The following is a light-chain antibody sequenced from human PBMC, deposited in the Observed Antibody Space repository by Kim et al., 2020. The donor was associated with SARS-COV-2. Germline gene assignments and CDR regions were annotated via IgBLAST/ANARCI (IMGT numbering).Light chain of an antibody. Sequence: SVGDRVTNACRAGQSISSYLNWHQQKPGKAPKLLIYAASTLPSGVPSRFSGSGSGTDFTLTIRSLQAEDFATYYCQQSHTAPLLTFGGGTKVDIK. V-gene: IGKV1-39*01. CDR2: AAS. J-gene: IGKJ4*01. CDR1: QSISSY. CDR3: QQSHTAPLLT.